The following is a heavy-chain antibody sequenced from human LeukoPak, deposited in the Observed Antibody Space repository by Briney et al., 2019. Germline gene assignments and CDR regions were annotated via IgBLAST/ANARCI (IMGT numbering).Heavy chain of an antibody. D-gene: IGHD5-12*01. V-gene: IGHV4-61*02. Sequence: PSEALSLTCTVSGGSISSGGYSWTWIRQAPGKGLEWIGRIYTSGSTNYNPSLKSRVTISVDTSKNQFSLKLSSVTAADTAVYYCASQSGYGYGSDYWGQGTLVTVSS. CDR2: IYTSGST. CDR1: GGSISSGGYS. J-gene: IGHJ4*02. CDR3: ASQSGYGYGSDY.